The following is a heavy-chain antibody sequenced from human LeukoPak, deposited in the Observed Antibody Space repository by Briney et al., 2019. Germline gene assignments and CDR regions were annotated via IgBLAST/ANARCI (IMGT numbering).Heavy chain of an antibody. D-gene: IGHD1-26*01. CDR2: ISGSGGST. CDR3: AAERYSDGCCWFDP. CDR1: GFTFSSYA. V-gene: IGHV3-23*01. J-gene: IGHJ5*02. Sequence: PGGSLRLSCTASGFTFSSYAMSWVRQAPGKGLEWVSGISGSGGSTYYADSVKGRLTISRDNSKNTLYLQMNSLRAEDTAVYYCAAERYSDGCCWFDPWGQGTLVTVSS.